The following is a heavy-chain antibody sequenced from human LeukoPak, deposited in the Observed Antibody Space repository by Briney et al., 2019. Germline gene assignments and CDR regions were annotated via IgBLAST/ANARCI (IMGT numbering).Heavy chain of an antibody. CDR1: GFTFSNFA. CDR3: AKGGTYSFDY. V-gene: IGHV3-30*04. J-gene: IGHJ4*02. D-gene: IGHD1-26*01. CDR2: ISYDGSNK. Sequence: PGGSLRLSCAASGFTFSNFAMSWVRQAPGKGLEWVAIISYDGSNKYYADSVKGRFTISRDNAKNTLYLQMNSLRAEDTAVYYCAKGGTYSFDYWGQGTLVTVSS.